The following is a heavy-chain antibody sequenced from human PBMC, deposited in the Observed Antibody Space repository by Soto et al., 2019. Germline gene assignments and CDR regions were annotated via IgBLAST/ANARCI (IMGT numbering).Heavy chain of an antibody. CDR2: ISRYGDIT. V-gene: IGHV3-23*01. CDR3: AKDRYLDHDSRGYLFDN. Sequence: EVQLLESGGDLIQPGGSLRLSCAASGFTFNIYAMTWVRQAPGKGLEWVSAISRYGDITYYADSVEGRFSISRDNSKITLYLQMISLRAADTAVYYCAKDRYLDHDSRGYLFDNWGQGTVVTVSS. D-gene: IGHD3-22*01. J-gene: IGHJ4*02. CDR1: GFTFNIYA.